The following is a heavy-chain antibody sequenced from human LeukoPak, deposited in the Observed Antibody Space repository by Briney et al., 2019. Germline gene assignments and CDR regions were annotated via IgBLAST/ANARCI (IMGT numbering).Heavy chain of an antibody. Sequence: LSLTCAVSGSAVSSDDHFWSWIRQPPGRGLEWIGYIYHRGSTSYNPSLRSRVTVSLDKSRNQFSLNLHSVTAADTAVYYCARAPYDILTGYFLFDSWGQGTLITVSS. J-gene: IGHJ4*02. CDR3: ARAPYDILTGYFLFDS. CDR1: GSAVSSDDHF. V-gene: IGHV4-30-2*01. CDR2: IYHRGST. D-gene: IGHD3-9*01.